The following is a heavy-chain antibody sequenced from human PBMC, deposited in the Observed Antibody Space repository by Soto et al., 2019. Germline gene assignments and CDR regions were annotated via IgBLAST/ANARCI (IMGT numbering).Heavy chain of an antibody. J-gene: IGHJ1*01. V-gene: IGHV4-59*02. Sequence: PAETLSLTCFVSGGSVTSHPGSWIRQFPGQGLEWIAYTSYTGNSNYNPSLQSRVTISLCTSKNQLSLKLTSMTAAETPLYYCARDMHPGFTHYSKPWGKG. CDR3: ARDMHPGFTHYSKP. CDR2: TSYTGNS. CDR1: GGSVTSHP.